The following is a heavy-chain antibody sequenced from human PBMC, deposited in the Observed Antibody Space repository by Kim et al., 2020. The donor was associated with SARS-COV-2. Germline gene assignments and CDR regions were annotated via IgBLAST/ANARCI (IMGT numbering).Heavy chain of an antibody. V-gene: IGHV3-23*01. D-gene: IGHD6-19*01. CDR3: AKGPGFSSGSAYFDS. Sequence: ADPVKGRLTLPRDNSRNTLYLLMNSLRAEDTAVYYCAKGPGFSSGSAYFDSWGQGTLVTVSP. J-gene: IGHJ4*02.